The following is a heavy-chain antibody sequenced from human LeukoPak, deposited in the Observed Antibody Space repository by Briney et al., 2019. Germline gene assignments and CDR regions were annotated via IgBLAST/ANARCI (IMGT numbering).Heavy chain of an antibody. Sequence: GASVKVSCKASGYTFTSYGMSWVRQAPGQGLEWMGLISAYNGNTNYAQKLQGRVTMTTDTSTSTAYMELRSLRSEDTAVYYCARAEGYCSDGSCSGEGDDAFDIWGQGTMVTVSS. D-gene: IGHD2-15*01. CDR2: ISAYNGNT. V-gene: IGHV1-18*01. CDR3: ARAEGYCSDGSCSGEGDDAFDI. CDR1: GYTFTSYG. J-gene: IGHJ3*02.